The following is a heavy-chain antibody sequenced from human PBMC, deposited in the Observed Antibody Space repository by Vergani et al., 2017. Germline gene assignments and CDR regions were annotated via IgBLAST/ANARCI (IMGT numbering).Heavy chain of an antibody. Sequence: EVQLVESGGGLVKPGGSLRLSCAASGFTFSSYSMNWVRQAPGRGLEWVSSISSSSSYIYYADSVKGRFTISRDNAKNSLYLQMNSLRAEDTAVYYCARDLVAGTFDYWGQGTLVTVSS. CDR3: ARDLVAGTFDY. CDR2: ISSSSSYI. CDR1: GFTFSSYS. D-gene: IGHD6-19*01. V-gene: IGHV3-21*01. J-gene: IGHJ4*02.